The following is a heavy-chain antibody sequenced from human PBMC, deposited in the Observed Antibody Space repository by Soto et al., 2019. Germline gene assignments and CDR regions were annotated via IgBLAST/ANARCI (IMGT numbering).Heavy chain of an antibody. Sequence: PSETLSLTCTVSGGSISSSSYYWGWIRQPPGKGLEWIGSIYYSGSTYYNPSLKSRVTISVDTSKNQFSLKLSSVTAADTAVYYCARARIVGSDFDYWGQGTLVTVSS. CDR1: GGSISSSSYY. D-gene: IGHD1-26*01. J-gene: IGHJ4*02. CDR3: ARARIVGSDFDY. V-gene: IGHV4-39*01. CDR2: IYYSGST.